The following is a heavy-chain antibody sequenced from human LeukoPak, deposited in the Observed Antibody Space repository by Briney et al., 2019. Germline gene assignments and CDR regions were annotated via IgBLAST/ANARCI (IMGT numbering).Heavy chain of an antibody. Sequence: SQTLSLTCAISGDSVSSNGAAWNWISEYPSRVLEWLGRTYYRSRWYNDYAESVNSRITIKPDTSKNQFSLQLRSVTPEDTAVYYCARDYFDETIDYWGQGTLVTVSS. V-gene: IGHV6-1*01. D-gene: IGHD3-22*01. CDR1: GDSVSSNGAA. J-gene: IGHJ4*02. CDR2: TYYRSRWYN. CDR3: ARDYFDETIDY.